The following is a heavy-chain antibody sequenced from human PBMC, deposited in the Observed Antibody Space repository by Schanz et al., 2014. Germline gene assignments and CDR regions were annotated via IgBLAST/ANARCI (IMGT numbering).Heavy chain of an antibody. CDR3: AKFLYDDPS. CDR1: GGDIGNYY. J-gene: IGHJ5*02. V-gene: IGHV4-59*08. D-gene: IGHD3-3*01. CDR2: IHQSGGT. Sequence: QVQLQESGPGLVKPSETLSLTCSVSGGDIGNYYWSWIRQPPGKGLEWIGYIHQSGGTNYNPSLKSRAPILVDPSKNQFPLRLTSLPAADTAVYYCAKFLYDDPSWGQGTLVTVSS.